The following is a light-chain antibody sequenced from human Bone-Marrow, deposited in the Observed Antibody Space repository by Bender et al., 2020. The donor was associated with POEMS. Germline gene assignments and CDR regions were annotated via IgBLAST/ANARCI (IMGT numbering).Light chain of an antibody. J-gene: IGLJ3*02. V-gene: IGLV1-40*01. CDR2: GYN. CDR3: NSYSSNTPWV. CDR1: TSNIGAGFD. Sequence: QSVLTQPPSVSGAPGQTVTISCTGSTSNIGAGFDVNWYQQLPGTAPKLLIYGYNNRPSGVPDRFSGSKSGTSASLAITGLQAEDEGDYYCNSYSSNTPWVFGGGTKLTVL.